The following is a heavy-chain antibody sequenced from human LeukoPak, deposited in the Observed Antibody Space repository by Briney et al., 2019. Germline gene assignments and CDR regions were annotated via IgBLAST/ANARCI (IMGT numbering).Heavy chain of an antibody. CDR1: GFTFSRYA. CDR3: AKAWGNYDFWSGFDY. D-gene: IGHD3-3*01. V-gene: IGHV3-23*01. Sequence: GGSLRLSCAASGFTFSRYAMSWVRQAPGKGLEWVSAISGSGGSTYYADSVKGRFTISRDNSKNTLYLQMNSLRAEDTAVYYCAKAWGNYDFWSGFDYWGQGTLVTVSS. CDR2: ISGSGGST. J-gene: IGHJ4*02.